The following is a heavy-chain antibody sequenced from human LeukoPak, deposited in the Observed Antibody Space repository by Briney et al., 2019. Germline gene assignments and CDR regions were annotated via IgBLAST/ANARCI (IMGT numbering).Heavy chain of an antibody. CDR2: ISGSGGST. V-gene: IGHV3-23*01. CDR1: GFTFSSYA. CDR3: AKDALSMAQGHFDY. Sequence: AGGSLRLSCAASGFTFSSYAMSWVRQAPGKGLEWVSAISGSGGSTYYADSVKGRFTISRNNSRNTLYLQMNSLRAEDTAVYYCAKDALSMAQGHFDYWGQGTLVTVSS. D-gene: IGHD3-10*01. J-gene: IGHJ4*02.